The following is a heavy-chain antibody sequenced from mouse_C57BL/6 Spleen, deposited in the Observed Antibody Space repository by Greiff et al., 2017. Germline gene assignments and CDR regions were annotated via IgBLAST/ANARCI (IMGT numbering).Heavy chain of an antibody. Sequence: QVQLQQPGAELVRPGSSVKLSCKASGYTFTSYWMDWVKQRPGQGLEWIGNIYPSDSETHYNQKFKDKATLTVDKSSSTAYMQLSSLTSEDSAVYYCARSYHYFDYWGQGTTLTVSS. CDR1: GYTFTSYW. CDR3: ARSYHYFDY. V-gene: IGHV1-61*01. J-gene: IGHJ2*01. CDR2: IYPSDSET.